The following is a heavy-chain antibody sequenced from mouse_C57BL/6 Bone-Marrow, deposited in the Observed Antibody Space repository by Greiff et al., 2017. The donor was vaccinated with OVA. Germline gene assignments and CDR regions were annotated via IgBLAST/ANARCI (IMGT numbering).Heavy chain of an antibody. CDR1: GYAFSSSW. J-gene: IGHJ2*01. D-gene: IGHD2-4*01. CDR3: ARGRLRRGNFDY. CDR2: ISPGDGDT. Sequence: QVHVKQSGPELVKPGASVKISCKASGYAFSSSWMNWVKPRPGKGLEWIGRISPGDGDTNYNGKFKGKATLTADKSSSTAYMQLSSLTSEESAVYFCARGRLRRGNFDYWGQGTTLTVSS. V-gene: IGHV1-82*01.